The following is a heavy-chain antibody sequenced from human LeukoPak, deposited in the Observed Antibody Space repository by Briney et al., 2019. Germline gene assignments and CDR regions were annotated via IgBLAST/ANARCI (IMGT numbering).Heavy chain of an antibody. Sequence: PGGSLRLSCAASGFTFSSYAMSWVRQAPGKGLEWVSVIYSGGSTYYADSVKGRFTISRDNSKNTLYLQMNSLRAEDTAVYYCARGYSYGDYWGQGTLVTVSS. J-gene: IGHJ4*02. V-gene: IGHV3-53*01. CDR2: IYSGGST. D-gene: IGHD5-18*01. CDR1: GFTFSSYA. CDR3: ARGYSYGDY.